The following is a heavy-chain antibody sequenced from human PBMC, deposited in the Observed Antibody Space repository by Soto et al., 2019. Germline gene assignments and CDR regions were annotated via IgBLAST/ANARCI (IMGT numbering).Heavy chain of an antibody. Sequence: GESLKISCKGSGYSFTSYWIGWVRQMPGKGLEWMGIIYPGDSDIRYSPSFQGQVTISADKSISTAYLQWSGLKASDTAMYYCARQRGAAAGFYYYYGMDVWGQGTTVTVSS. CDR3: ARQRGAAAGFYYYYGMDV. D-gene: IGHD6-13*01. CDR1: GYSFTSYW. CDR2: IYPGDSDI. V-gene: IGHV5-51*01. J-gene: IGHJ6*02.